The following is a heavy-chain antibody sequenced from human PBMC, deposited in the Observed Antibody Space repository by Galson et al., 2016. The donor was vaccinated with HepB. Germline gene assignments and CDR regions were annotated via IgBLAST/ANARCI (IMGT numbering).Heavy chain of an antibody. Sequence: CAISGDSVSSDVGVWNWIRQSPSRGLEWLGRTYYRSHWYYDYAVAVKTRLGINPDTSRNQFSLQLSSVTPDDTAVYWCARDAPGSSYFDYWSQGTLVTVSS. D-gene: IGHD1-14*01. J-gene: IGHJ4*02. V-gene: IGHV6-1*01. CDR3: ARDAPGSSYFDY. CDR2: TYYRSHWYY. CDR1: GDSVSSDVGV.